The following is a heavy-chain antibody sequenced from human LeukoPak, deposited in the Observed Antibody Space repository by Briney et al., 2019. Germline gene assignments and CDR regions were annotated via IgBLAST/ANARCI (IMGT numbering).Heavy chain of an antibody. Sequence: ASVKVSCKASGYTFTGYYMHWVRQAPGQGLEWMGWINPNSGGTNYAQKFQGRVTMTRDTSISTAYMELRSLRSDDTAVYYCARDPKFPGAGSSWPGGAFDIWGQGTMVTVSS. CDR3: ARDPKFPGAGSSWPGGAFDI. CDR1: GYTFTGYY. CDR2: INPNSGGT. D-gene: IGHD6-13*01. J-gene: IGHJ3*02. V-gene: IGHV1-2*02.